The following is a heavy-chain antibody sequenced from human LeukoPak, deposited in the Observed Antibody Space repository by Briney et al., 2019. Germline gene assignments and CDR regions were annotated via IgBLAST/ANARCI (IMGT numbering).Heavy chain of an antibody. CDR1: GFTFSSYS. J-gene: IGHJ5*02. CDR2: ISSSSSYI. CDR3: ARKIAVAGTNWFDP. Sequence: GGSLRLSCAASGFTFSSYSMNWVRQAPGKGLEWVSSISSSSSYIYYADSVKGRFTISRDNAKNSLYLQMNSLRAEDTAVYYCARKIAVAGTNWFDPWGQGTLVTVSS. D-gene: IGHD6-19*01. V-gene: IGHV3-21*01.